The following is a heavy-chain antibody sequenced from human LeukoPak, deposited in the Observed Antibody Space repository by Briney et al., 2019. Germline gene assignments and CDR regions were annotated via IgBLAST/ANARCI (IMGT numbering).Heavy chain of an antibody. D-gene: IGHD6-13*01. Sequence: GGALRLSCAASGFTFSSYGKHWVRQAPGRGLEWVAVISYDGSNKYHADSVKGRFTISRDNSKNTLYLQMNSLRAEDTAVYYCLSSSWYGEDYWGQGTLVTVSS. CDR1: GFTFSSYG. CDR3: LSSSWYGEDY. V-gene: IGHV3-30*03. J-gene: IGHJ4*02. CDR2: ISYDGSNK.